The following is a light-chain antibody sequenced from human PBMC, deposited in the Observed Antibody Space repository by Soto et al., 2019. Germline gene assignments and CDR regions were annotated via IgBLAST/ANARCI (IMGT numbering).Light chain of an antibody. CDR1: QSVSSSY. Sequence: VLLTQWXGXXXXSXXXRGALCXMASQSVSSSYLAWYQQKPGQAPRLLIYGASSRATGIPDRFSGSGSGTDFTLTISRLEPEDFAVYYCQHYGSPPRTFGEGTKVDI. CDR2: GAS. V-gene: IGKV3-20*01. J-gene: IGKJ1*01. CDR3: QHYGSPPRT.